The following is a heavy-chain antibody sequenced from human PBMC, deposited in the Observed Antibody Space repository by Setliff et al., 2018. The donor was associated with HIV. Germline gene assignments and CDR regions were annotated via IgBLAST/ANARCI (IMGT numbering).Heavy chain of an antibody. J-gene: IGHJ5*02. D-gene: IGHD7-27*01. Sequence: SETLSLTCAVYGGSFSGFYWTFIRQSPGKGLEWIGEISHGGSTNYNPSLKSRVSMSVDTSKNQFSLKLISVTAADTAVYYCARAWGPVTRALGSWGQGMLVTVSS. CDR3: ARAWGPVTRALGS. CDR1: GGSFSGFY. CDR2: ISHGGST. V-gene: IGHV4-34*01.